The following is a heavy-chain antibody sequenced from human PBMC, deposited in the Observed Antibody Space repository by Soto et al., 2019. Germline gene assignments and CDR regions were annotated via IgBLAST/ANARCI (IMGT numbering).Heavy chain of an antibody. J-gene: IGHJ4*01. CDR1: GGSYSTYT. Sequence: QVQVLQSGSEVKNPGSSVKVSCKASGGSYSTYTITWVRQAPGQGLEWMGRVIPSLGLVNYPQKFQGKVTITADKSTRTAYLEVSSVTSDDTPVYYCALESGGDYPLLHYWGQGTLVTVSS. V-gene: IGHV1-69*02. D-gene: IGHD4-17*01. CDR3: ALESGGDYPLLHY. CDR2: VIPSLGLV.